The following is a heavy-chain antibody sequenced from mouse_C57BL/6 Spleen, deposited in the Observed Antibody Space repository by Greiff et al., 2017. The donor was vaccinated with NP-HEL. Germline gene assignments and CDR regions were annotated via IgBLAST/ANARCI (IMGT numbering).Heavy chain of an antibody. D-gene: IGHD2-2*01. Sequence: DVKLVESGGGLVKPGGSLKLSCAASGFTFSDYGMHWVRQAPEKGLEWVAYISSGSSTIYYADTVKGRFTISRDNAKNTLFLQMTSLRSEDTAMYYCAREGGYDEGFDYWGQGTTLTVSS. CDR1: GFTFSDYG. J-gene: IGHJ2*01. CDR3: AREGGYDEGFDY. V-gene: IGHV5-17*01. CDR2: ISSGSSTI.